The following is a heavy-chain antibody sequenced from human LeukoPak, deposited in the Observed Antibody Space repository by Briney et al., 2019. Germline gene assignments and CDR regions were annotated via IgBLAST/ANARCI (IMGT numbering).Heavy chain of an antibody. D-gene: IGHD3-10*01. CDR2: IYHSGST. V-gene: IGHV4-39*07. J-gene: IGHJ6*03. Sequence: SETLSLTCTVSGGSISSSNYYWGWIRQPPGKGLEWIGNIYHSGSTYYNPSLKSRVSISIDTSKNQFSLKLSSVTAADTAVYYCARGVREKNRGFLLYYYYYYMDVWGKGTTVAISS. CDR1: GGSISSSNYY. CDR3: ARGVREKNRGFLLYYYYYYMDV.